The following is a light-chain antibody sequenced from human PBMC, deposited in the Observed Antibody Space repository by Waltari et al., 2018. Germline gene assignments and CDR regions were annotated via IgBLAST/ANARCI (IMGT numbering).Light chain of an antibody. Sequence: SALTQPDSVSGSPGQSITIPCSGISSESGGYGYVPWYQQHPGKAPKVIIYDVTNRPSGVSNRFSGSKSGSSASLTISGLQAEDEADYYCSSFTSSTTGIFGGGTKLTVL. CDR3: SSFTSSTTGI. J-gene: IGLJ2*01. V-gene: IGLV2-14*03. CDR2: DVT. CDR1: SSESGGYGY.